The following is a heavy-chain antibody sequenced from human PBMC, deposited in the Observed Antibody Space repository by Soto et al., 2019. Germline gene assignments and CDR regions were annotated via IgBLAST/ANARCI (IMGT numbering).Heavy chain of an antibody. Sequence: SETLSLTCTVSGGSISSGGYYWSWIRQHPGKGLEWIGYIYYSGSTYYNPSLKSRVTISVDTSKNQFSLKLSSVTAADTAVYYCARGIGEYSSSPTNYYYYYMDVWGKGTTVTVSS. J-gene: IGHJ6*03. CDR3: ARGIGEYSSSPTNYYYYYMDV. V-gene: IGHV4-31*03. D-gene: IGHD6-6*01. CDR1: GGSISSGGYY. CDR2: IYYSGST.